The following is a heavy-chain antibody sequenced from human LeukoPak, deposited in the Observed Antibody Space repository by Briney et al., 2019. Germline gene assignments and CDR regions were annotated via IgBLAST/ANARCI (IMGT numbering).Heavy chain of an antibody. J-gene: IGHJ3*02. D-gene: IGHD1-26*01. CDR1: GGSISGYY. Sequence: SETLSLTCTVSGGSISGYYWSWFRQPPGKGLEWIGYIYYIGNTIYNPSLRSRVTMSVDTSKNQFSLRLSSVTAADTAVYYCARVGGSSYLDAFDIWGPGTMVTVSS. CDR3: ARVGGSSYLDAFDI. CDR2: IYYIGNT. V-gene: IGHV4-59*08.